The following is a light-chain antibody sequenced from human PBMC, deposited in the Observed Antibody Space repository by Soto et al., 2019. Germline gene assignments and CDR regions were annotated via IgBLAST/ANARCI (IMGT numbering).Light chain of an antibody. Sequence: DTQLTQSPGTLSASIGDRVSITCRASQGISSYLAWYQQKPGKAPKLLIYAASTLQSGVPSRFSGSGSGTEFTLTISSLQPEDFATYYCQQLNSYLALTFGGGTKVEIK. CDR3: QQLNSYLALT. J-gene: IGKJ4*01. CDR1: QGISSY. CDR2: AAS. V-gene: IGKV1-9*01.